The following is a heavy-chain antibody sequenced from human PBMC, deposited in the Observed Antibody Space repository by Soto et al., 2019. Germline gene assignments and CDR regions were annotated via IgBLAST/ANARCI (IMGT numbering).Heavy chain of an antibody. J-gene: IGHJ6*04. Sequence: SVTVSRKASGGTLSSYPISHVRLAPVQGLEWIRGIIPIFGTANYAQKFQGRVTITADESTSTAYMELSSLRSEDTAVYYCARNLGSIVVVPAAQYPYYYYYGMEVLVKGNTVTGTS. CDR2: IIPIFGTA. D-gene: IGHD2-2*01. V-gene: IGHV1-69*13. CDR3: ARNLGSIVVVPAAQYPYYYYYGMEV. CDR1: GGTLSSYP.